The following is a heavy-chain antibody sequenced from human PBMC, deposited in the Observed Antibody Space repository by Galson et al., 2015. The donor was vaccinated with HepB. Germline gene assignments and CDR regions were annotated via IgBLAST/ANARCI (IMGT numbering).Heavy chain of an antibody. Sequence: SLRLSCAASGFTFSIYAMSWVRQAPGKGLEWVSGISGSGGSTYYADSVKGRFTISRDNSKNTLYLQMNSLRAEDAAVYYCAKDRCSGANCVEDFDYWGQGALVTVSS. CDR2: ISGSGGST. V-gene: IGHV3-23*01. CDR1: GFTFSIYA. J-gene: IGHJ4*02. CDR3: AKDRCSGANCVEDFDY. D-gene: IGHD2-15*01.